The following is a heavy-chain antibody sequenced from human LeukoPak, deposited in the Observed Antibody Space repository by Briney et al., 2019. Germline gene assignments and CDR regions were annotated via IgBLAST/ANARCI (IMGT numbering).Heavy chain of an antibody. Sequence: SVKVSCKASGYTFTSYDINWVRQAPGQGLEWMGGIIPIFGTANYAQKFQGRVTITADESTSTAYMELSSLRSEDTAVYYCARAQSSGYYYVPLDYWGQGTLVTVSS. CDR2: IIPIFGTA. J-gene: IGHJ4*02. CDR3: ARAQSSGYYYVPLDY. V-gene: IGHV1-69*13. CDR1: GYTFTSYD. D-gene: IGHD3-22*01.